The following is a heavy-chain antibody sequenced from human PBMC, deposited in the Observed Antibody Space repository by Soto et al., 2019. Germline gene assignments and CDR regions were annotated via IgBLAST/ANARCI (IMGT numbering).Heavy chain of an antibody. J-gene: IGHJ5*02. CDR1: GFTFSTYA. Sequence: EVQLLESGGGLVQPGGSLRLSCATSGFTFSTYALTWVRQAPGPGLERVSAISGSGATTYYADSVAGRFTISRDNSEHTVNVEMNSLRVEDAAIYYCANDGGGPCYIGCWFVPWGQGTLVTVSS. CDR3: ANDGGGPCYIGCWFVP. CDR2: ISGSGATT. V-gene: IGHV3-23*01. D-gene: IGHD2-15*01.